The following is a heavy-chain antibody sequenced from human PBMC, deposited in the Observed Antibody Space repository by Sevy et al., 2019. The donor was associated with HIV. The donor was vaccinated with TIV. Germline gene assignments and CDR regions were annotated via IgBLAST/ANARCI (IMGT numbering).Heavy chain of an antibody. J-gene: IGHJ4*02. CDR1: GFTFSSYA. Sequence: GGSLRLSCAASGFTFSSYAMSWVRQAPGKGLEWVSAISGSGGSTYYADSVKGRFTISRDNSKNTLYLQMNSLRAEDTAVYYCAKSERLRYVGWVSIVTRTFDYWGQGTLVTVSS. V-gene: IGHV3-23*01. CDR2: ISGSGGST. CDR3: AKSERLRYVGWVSIVTRTFDY. D-gene: IGHD3-9*01.